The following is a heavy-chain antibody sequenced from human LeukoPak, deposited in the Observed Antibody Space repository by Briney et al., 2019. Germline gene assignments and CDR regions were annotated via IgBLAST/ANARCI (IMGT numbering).Heavy chain of an antibody. CDR1: GYKLNELS. CDR3: ATVRVRYSYHPEFDY. Sequence: GASVKVSCKVSGYKLNELSMHWVRQAPGKGLELMGGFDPEDGETIYAQKFQGRVNMTEDTSTDTAYMELSSLRSEDTAVYYCATVRVRYSYHPEFDYWGQGTLVTVSS. CDR2: FDPEDGET. J-gene: IGHJ4*02. D-gene: IGHD5-18*01. V-gene: IGHV1-24*01.